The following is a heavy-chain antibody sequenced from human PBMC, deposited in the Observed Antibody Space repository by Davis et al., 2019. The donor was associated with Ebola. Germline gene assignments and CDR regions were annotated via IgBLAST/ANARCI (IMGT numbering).Heavy chain of an antibody. CDR3: ARARGPYYYYGMDV. J-gene: IGHJ6*02. CDR2: INAGNGNT. V-gene: IGHV1-3*01. Sequence: ASVQVSCKASGYTFTSYAMHWVRQAPGQRLEWMGWINAGNGNTKYSQKFQGRVTITRDTSASTAYMELSSLRSEDTAVYYCARARGPYYYYGMDVWGQGTTVTVSS. CDR1: GYTFTSYA. D-gene: IGHD3-10*01.